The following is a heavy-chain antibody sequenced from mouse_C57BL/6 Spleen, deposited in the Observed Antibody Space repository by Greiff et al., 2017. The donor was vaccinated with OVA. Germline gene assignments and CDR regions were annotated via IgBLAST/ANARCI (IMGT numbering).Heavy chain of an antibody. CDR1: GYTFTSYW. J-gene: IGHJ2*01. CDR3: ARAQTTGGYFDY. CDR2: IDPSDSYT. V-gene: IGHV1-69*01. Sequence: VQLQQSGAELVMPGASVKLSCKASGYTFTSYWMHWVKQRPGQGLEWIGEIDPSDSYTNYNQKFKGKSTLTVDKSSSTAYMQLSSLTSEDSAVYYCARAQTTGGYFDYWGQGTTLTVSS. D-gene: IGHD1-1*01.